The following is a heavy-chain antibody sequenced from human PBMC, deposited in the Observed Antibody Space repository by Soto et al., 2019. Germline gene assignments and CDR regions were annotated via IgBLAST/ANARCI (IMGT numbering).Heavy chain of an antibody. J-gene: IGHJ5*02. CDR3: ARGRGVAARTRFDP. V-gene: IGHV4-34*01. Sequence: SETLSLTCAVYGGSFSGYYWSWIRQPPGKGLEWIGEINHSGSTNYNPSLKSRVTISVDTSKNQFSLKLSSVTAADTAVYHCARGRGVAARTRFDPWGQGTLVTVSS. D-gene: IGHD6-13*01. CDR2: INHSGST. CDR1: GGSFSGYY.